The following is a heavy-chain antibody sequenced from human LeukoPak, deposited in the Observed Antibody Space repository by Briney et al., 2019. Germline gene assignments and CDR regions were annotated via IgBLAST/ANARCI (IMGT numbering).Heavy chain of an antibody. D-gene: IGHD4-23*01. V-gene: IGHV4-61*02. CDR3: ARAYNSGNSDFGY. CDR1: GGSISSGGHY. Sequence: SETLSLTCTVSGGSISSGGHYWSWIRQPAGKGLEYLGRISSTGSTNYNPSLRSRVTISADTSKNHFSLKLSSVTAADTAVYYCARAYNSGNSDFGYWGLGTLVTVSS. CDR2: ISSTGST. J-gene: IGHJ4*02.